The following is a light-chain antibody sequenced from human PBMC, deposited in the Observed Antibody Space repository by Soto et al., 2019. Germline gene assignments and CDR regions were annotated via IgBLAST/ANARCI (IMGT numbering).Light chain of an antibody. CDR2: GAS. CDR1: QSVSSSY. J-gene: IGKJ2*01. CDR3: QQYASSPVYT. Sequence: EIVLTQSPGTPSLSPGERATLSCRASQSVSSSYLAWYQQKPGQAPRLLLYGASSRATGIPDRFSGSVSGTDFTLTISRLEPEDFAVYYCQQYASSPVYTFGQGTKLEIK. V-gene: IGKV3-20*01.